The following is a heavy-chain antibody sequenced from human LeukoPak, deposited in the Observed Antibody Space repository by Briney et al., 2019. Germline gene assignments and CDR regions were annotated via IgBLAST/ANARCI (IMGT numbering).Heavy chain of an antibody. CDR2: INHSGST. Sequence: PSETLSLTCAVSGYSISSGYYWGWIRQPPGKGLEWIGEINHSGSTNYNPSLKSRVTMSVDTSKNQFSLKLSSVTAADTAVYYCARDRGSPWFDPWGQGTLVTVSS. D-gene: IGHD3-10*01. V-gene: IGHV4-38-2*02. J-gene: IGHJ5*02. CDR3: ARDRGSPWFDP. CDR1: GYSISSGYY.